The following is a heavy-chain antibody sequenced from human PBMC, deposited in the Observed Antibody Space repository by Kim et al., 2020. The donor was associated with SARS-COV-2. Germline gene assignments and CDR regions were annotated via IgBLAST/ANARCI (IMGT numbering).Heavy chain of an antibody. Sequence: GGSLRLSCAASGFTFSSYAMSWVRQAPGKGLEWVSAISGSGGSTYYADSVKGRFTISRDNSKNTLYLQMNSLRAEDTAVYYCAKTPWYGLMSSGSYLSDWGQGTLVTVSS. CDR2: ISGSGGST. CDR1: GFTFSSYA. J-gene: IGHJ4*02. CDR3: AKTPWYGLMSSGSYLSD. V-gene: IGHV3-23*01. D-gene: IGHD3-10*01.